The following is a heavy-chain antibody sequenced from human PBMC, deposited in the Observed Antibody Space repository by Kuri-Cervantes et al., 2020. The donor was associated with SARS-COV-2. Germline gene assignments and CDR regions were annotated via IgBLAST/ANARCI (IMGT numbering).Heavy chain of an antibody. J-gene: IGHJ5*02. Sequence: SETLSLTCTVSGGSISSSSYHWGWIRQPPGKGLEWIGSIYYSGSTYYNPSLKSRVTISVDTSKNQFSLKLSSVTAADTAVYYCARQMVSSITIFGVVITRNWFDPWGQGTLVTVSS. V-gene: IGHV4-39*01. CDR3: ARQMVSSITIFGVVITRNWFDP. D-gene: IGHD3-3*01. CDR1: GGSISSSSYH. CDR2: IYYSGST.